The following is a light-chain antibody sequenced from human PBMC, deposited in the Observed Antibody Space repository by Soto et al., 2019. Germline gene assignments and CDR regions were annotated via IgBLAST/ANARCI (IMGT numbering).Light chain of an antibody. Sequence: DIQMIQSPSSLSASVGDRITITCQPSQEISNYLNWYQQKPGKAPKLLIYDASNLERGVPSRFSGRGSGTDFTFTISSLQPEDFATYYCQQYDHLPRTFGRGTKVEIK. CDR3: QQYDHLPRT. CDR2: DAS. CDR1: QEISNY. V-gene: IGKV1-33*01. J-gene: IGKJ1*01.